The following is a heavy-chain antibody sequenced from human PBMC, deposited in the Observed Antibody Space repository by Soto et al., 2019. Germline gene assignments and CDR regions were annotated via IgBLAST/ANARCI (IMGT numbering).Heavy chain of an antibody. CDR1: GDSVTSGSYY. J-gene: IGHJ6*02. CDR3: AREWGLLPYYVMNV. Sequence: SETLSLTCIVSGDSVTSGSYYWTWLRQPPGKGLEWIGYISYTGRTKYNPSLQSRVTISVDTSKNDFSLNLSSVTAADTAVYLCAREWGLLPYYVMNVWGHGTAVTVSS. CDR2: ISYTGRT. D-gene: IGHD7-27*01. V-gene: IGHV4-61*03.